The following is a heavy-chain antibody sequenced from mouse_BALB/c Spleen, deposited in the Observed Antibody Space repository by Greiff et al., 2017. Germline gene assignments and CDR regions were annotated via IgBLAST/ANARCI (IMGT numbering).Heavy chain of an antibody. J-gene: IGHJ3*01. CDR1: GFSLTDYG. D-gene: IGHD2-1*01. CDR3: AKLNYGNPAWFAY. CDR2: IWGGGST. Sequence: VQLVESGPGLVAPSQSLSITCTVSGFSLTDYGVSWIRQPPGKGLEWLGVIWGGGSTYYNSALKSRLSISKDNSKSQVFLKMNSLQTDDTAMYYCAKLNYGNPAWFAYWGQGTLVTVSA. V-gene: IGHV2-6-5*01.